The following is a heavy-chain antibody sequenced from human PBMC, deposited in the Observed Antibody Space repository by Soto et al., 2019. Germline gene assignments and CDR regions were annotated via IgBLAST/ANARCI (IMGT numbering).Heavy chain of an antibody. D-gene: IGHD4-4*01. Sequence: GGSLRLSCAASGFTFSSYAMHWVRQAPGKGLEWVAVISYDGSNKYYADSVKGRFTISRDNSKNTLCLQMNSLRAEDTAVYYCARDDYMNYYGMDVWGQGTTVTVSS. CDR2: ISYDGSNK. V-gene: IGHV3-30-3*01. J-gene: IGHJ6*02. CDR1: GFTFSSYA. CDR3: ARDDYMNYYGMDV.